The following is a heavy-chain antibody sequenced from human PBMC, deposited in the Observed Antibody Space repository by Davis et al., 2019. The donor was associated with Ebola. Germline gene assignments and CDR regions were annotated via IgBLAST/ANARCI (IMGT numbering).Heavy chain of an antibody. V-gene: IGHV3-74*01. CDR3: TRETRQDWYFDL. Sequence: HTGGSLRLSCAASGFTFRTYWMNWVRQAPGKGLVWVSRINRDGSDTAYADSVKGRFTISRADAKNTLYLQMNSLRADDTAVYYCTRETRQDWYFDLWGRGTLVTVSS. J-gene: IGHJ2*01. CDR2: INRDGSDT. D-gene: IGHD1-14*01. CDR1: GFTFRTYW.